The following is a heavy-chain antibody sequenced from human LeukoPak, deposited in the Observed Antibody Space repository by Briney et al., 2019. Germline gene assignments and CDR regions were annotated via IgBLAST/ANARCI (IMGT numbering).Heavy chain of an antibody. D-gene: IGHD1-1*01. CDR1: GFTFSSYA. CDR3: AKATRGYGEFDY. V-gene: IGHV3-23*01. CDR2: ISGSGGST. Sequence: GGSLRLSCAASGFTFSSYAMSWVRQAPAKGLEWVSGISGSGGSTYYADSVKGRFTISRDNSKNTLYLQMNSLRAEDTAVYYYAKATRGYGEFDYWGQGTLVTVSS. J-gene: IGHJ4*02.